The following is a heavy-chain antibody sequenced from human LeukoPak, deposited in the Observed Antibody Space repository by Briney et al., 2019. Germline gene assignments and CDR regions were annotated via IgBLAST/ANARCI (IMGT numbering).Heavy chain of an antibody. V-gene: IGHV1-46*01. Sequence: ASVKVSCKASGYTFTSYYMHWVRQAPGQGLEWMGIINPSGGSTSYAQKFQGRVTMTRDTSTSTVYMELSSLRSEDTAVYYCARDQGGVRGVIITYYFDYWGQGTLVTVSS. D-gene: IGHD3-10*01. CDR1: GYTFTSYY. CDR3: ARDQGGVRGVIITYYFDY. J-gene: IGHJ4*02. CDR2: INPSGGST.